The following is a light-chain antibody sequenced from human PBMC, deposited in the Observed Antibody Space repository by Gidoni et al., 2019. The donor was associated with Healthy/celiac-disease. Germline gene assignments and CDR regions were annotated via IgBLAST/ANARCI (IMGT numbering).Light chain of an antibody. Sequence: DIKMTQAASSLSASVGDRVTITCRASQRISSYLNWYQQKPEKAPQLLIYAASSLQSGVPSRFSGSGSGTDFTLTISSLQPEDFATYYCQQSYSTPGTFGQXTKVEIK. CDR3: QQSYSTPGT. V-gene: IGKV1-39*01. CDR1: QRISSY. J-gene: IGKJ1*01. CDR2: AAS.